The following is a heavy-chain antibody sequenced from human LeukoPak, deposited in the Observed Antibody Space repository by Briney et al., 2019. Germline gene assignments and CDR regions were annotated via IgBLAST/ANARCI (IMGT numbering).Heavy chain of an antibody. V-gene: IGHV3-66*01. CDR3: ARFVTDDSSGSPLDY. J-gene: IGHJ4*02. Sequence: RPGGSLRLSCAASGFTVSSNYMSWVRQAPGKGLEWVSVIYSGGSTYYADSVKGRFTISRDNAKNSLYLQMNSLRAEDTAVYYCARFVTDDSSGSPLDYWGQGALVTVSS. CDR1: GFTVSSNY. D-gene: IGHD3-22*01. CDR2: IYSGGST.